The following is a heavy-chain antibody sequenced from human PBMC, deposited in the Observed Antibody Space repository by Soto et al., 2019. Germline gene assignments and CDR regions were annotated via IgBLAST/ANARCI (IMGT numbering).Heavy chain of an antibody. CDR1: GYTLTELS. CDR3: ATDRRYYGSGRDPYY. D-gene: IGHD3-10*01. Sequence: ASVKVSCTVSGYTLTELSMHWVRQAPGKGLEWMGGFDPEDGETIYAQKFQGRVTMTGDTSTDTAYMELSSLRSEDTAVYYCATDRRYYGSGRDPYYWGEGTLVTVSS. V-gene: IGHV1-24*01. CDR2: FDPEDGET. J-gene: IGHJ4*02.